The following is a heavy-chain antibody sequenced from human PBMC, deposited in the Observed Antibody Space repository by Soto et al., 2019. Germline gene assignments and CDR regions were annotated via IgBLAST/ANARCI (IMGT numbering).Heavy chain of an antibody. D-gene: IGHD6-19*01. CDR2: FDPEDGET. CDR1: GYTLTELS. Sequence: ASVKVSCKVSGYTLTELSMHWVRQAPGKGLEWMGGFDPEDGETIYAQKFQGRVTMTEDTSTDTAYMELSSLRSEDTAVYYCATDLEPRYSGWSNWFDPWGQGTLVTVSS. CDR3: ATDLEPRYSGWSNWFDP. J-gene: IGHJ5*02. V-gene: IGHV1-24*01.